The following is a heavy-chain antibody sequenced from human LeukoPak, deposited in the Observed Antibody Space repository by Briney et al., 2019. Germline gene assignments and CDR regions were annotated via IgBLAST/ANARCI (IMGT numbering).Heavy chain of an antibody. V-gene: IGHV3-21*01. J-gene: IGHJ4*02. CDR2: ITSGGDYI. Sequence: NPGGSLRLSCAASGFTFNTFNMNRVRQAPGKGLEWVSSITSGGDYIYYADSVKGRFTTSRDNAKNSLSLQLNSLRVEDTAVYYCARGNYDVLAASYKWTPDYWGQGTLVTVSS. CDR3: ARGNYDVLAASYKWTPDY. D-gene: IGHD3-9*01. CDR1: GFTFNTFN.